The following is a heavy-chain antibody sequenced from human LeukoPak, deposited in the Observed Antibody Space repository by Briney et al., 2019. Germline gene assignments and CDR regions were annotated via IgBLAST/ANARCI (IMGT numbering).Heavy chain of an antibody. CDR1: GGSISSGSYY. Sequence: SETLSLTCTVSGGSISSGSYYWSWLRQPAGKGLEWIGRIYTSGSTNYNPSLKSRVTISVDTSKNQFSLKLSSVTAADTAVYYCAREGVSSSWYGAPLDYWGQGTLVTVSS. V-gene: IGHV4-61*02. CDR3: AREGVSSSWYGAPLDY. D-gene: IGHD6-13*01. CDR2: IYTSGST. J-gene: IGHJ4*02.